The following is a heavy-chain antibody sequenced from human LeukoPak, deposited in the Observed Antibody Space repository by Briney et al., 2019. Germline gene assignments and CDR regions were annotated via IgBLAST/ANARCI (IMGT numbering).Heavy chain of an antibody. CDR3: ARGQDDFWSGSYYYYYMGV. V-gene: IGHV3-48*04. CDR2: ISGSSGTI. J-gene: IGHJ6*03. CDR1: GFTFSGYS. Sequence: PGGSLRLSCTASGFTFSGYSMLWVRQAPGKGLEWISYISGSSGTIYNADSVTGRFTISRDNAKNSLYLQMNSLRAEDTALYYCARGQDDFWSGSYYYYYMGVWGKGTTVTVSS. D-gene: IGHD3-3*01.